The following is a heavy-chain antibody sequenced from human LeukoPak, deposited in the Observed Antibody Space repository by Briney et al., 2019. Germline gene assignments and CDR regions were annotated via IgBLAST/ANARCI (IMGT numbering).Heavy chain of an antibody. V-gene: IGHV1-8*01. CDR1: GYSFTNFD. J-gene: IGHJ6*03. CDR3: ARGPQRRGDYYYMDV. CDR2: MNPNSGNK. Sequence: ASVKVSCKASGYSFTNFDINWVRQATGQGLEWMGWMNPNSGNKGYAQKFQGRVTMTMNTSITTAYMELSSLRSEDTAVYYCARGPQRRGDYYYMDVWGRGTTVTVSS. D-gene: IGHD3-10*01.